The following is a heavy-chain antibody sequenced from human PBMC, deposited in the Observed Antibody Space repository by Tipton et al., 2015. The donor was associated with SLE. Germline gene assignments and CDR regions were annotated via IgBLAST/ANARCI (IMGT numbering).Heavy chain of an antibody. Sequence: TLSLTCSVSGGSISGHYWSWIRQPPGKGLEWIGDINYSGSTNYNPSLKSRVTISVDTSKNQFSLKLSSVTVADTAVYYCARDLVNYDFWSGYSRYYYYDMDVWGQGTTVTVSS. CDR3: ARDLVNYDFWSGYSRYYYYDMDV. V-gene: IGHV4-59*11. D-gene: IGHD3-3*01. J-gene: IGHJ6*02. CDR2: INYSGST. CDR1: GGSISGHY.